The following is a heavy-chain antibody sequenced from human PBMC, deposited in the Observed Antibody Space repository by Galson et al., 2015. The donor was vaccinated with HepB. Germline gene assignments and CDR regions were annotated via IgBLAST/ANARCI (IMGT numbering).Heavy chain of an antibody. CDR1: GFTFSSYA. Sequence: SLRLSCAASGFTFSSYAMSWVRQAPGKGLEWVSGINGSGGSKYYRDSVKGRFTVSRDNSKNTVYLQMNSLSAEDTAVYFCARSLTHSSGYAWQFYFDNWGQGTLVTVSS. V-gene: IGHV3-23*01. CDR2: INGSGGSK. D-gene: IGHD3-22*01. J-gene: IGHJ4*02. CDR3: ARSLTHSSGYAWQFYFDN.